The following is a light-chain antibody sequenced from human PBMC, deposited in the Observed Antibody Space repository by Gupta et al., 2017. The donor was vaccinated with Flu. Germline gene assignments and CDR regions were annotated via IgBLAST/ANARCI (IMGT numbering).Light chain of an antibody. V-gene: IGLV3-1*01. J-gene: IGLJ2*01. CDR2: QDT. Sequence: YHLTQPASVSVSPGQTSSITRSGDNFGVKYACWHQPKPDQSPVFFTYQDTKRPSGIPERFSGSNAATTATLTISGTQAMDEADDYCQAWDSGTVVCGGGTKLTVL. CDR1: NFGVKY. CDR3: QAWDSGTVV.